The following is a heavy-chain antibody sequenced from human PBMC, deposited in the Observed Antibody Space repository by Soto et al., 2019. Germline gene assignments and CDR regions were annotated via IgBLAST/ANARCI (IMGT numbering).Heavy chain of an antibody. J-gene: IGHJ4*02. V-gene: IGHV1-18*01. D-gene: IGHD4-17*01. CDR1: ASIFTRYG. CDR3: TSDYGDENS. CDR2: ISAYNGDT. Sequence: QVQLEQSGVEVKKPGASVRVACKTSASIFTRYGFSWVRQAPGQGLEWMGWISAYNGDTKYAQNFQGRVTMTTDTSTRTAYMELRTLRIDYTAVYYCTSDYGDENSWGQGTLVTVSS.